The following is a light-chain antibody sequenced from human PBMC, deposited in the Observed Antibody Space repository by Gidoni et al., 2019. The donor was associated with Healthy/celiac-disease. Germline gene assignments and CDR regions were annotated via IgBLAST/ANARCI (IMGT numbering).Light chain of an antibody. J-gene: IGKJ3*01. CDR2: AAS. CDR1: QSISSY. Sequence: DIQMTQSPSSLSASVGDRVTITCRASQSISSYLNWYQQKPGKAPKLLIYAASSLQSGVPPRFSGSGSGTDFTLTISSLQPEDFATYYCQQSYSTRFTFGPGTKVDIK. V-gene: IGKV1-39*01. CDR3: QQSYSTRFT.